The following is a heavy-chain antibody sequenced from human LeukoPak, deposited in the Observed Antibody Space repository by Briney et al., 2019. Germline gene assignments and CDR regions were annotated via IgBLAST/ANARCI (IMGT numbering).Heavy chain of an antibody. CDR1: GFTFSSYG. CDR3: ARDKSYYDSSGSYYYYGMDV. D-gene: IGHD3-22*01. Sequence: PGGSLRLSCAASGFTFSSYGMHWVRQAPGKGLEWVAVIWYDGSNKYYADSVKGRFTISRDNSKNTLYLQMNSLRAEDTAVYYCARDKSYYDSSGSYYYYGMDVWGQGTTVTVSS. J-gene: IGHJ6*02. V-gene: IGHV3-33*01. CDR2: IWYDGSNK.